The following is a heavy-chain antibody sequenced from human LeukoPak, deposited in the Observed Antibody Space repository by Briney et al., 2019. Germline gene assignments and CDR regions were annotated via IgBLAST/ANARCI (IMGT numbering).Heavy chain of an antibody. V-gene: IGHV3-13*01. J-gene: IGHJ4*02. CDR3: LREARGYHYTYFDY. CDR2: VSSGFHA. CDR1: GFTLGSHD. D-gene: IGHD5-18*01. Sequence: PGGSLRLSCTASGFTLGSHDMHWVRQIPAQGLEWVAAVSSGFHAFFADSVQGRFTVSREDARNSLYLQMNSLRAGDTAVYYCLREARGYHYTYFDYWGQGTLVTVSS.